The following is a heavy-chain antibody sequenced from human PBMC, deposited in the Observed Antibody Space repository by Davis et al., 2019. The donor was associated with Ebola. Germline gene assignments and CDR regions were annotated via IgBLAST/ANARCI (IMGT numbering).Heavy chain of an antibody. CDR2: ISNSGSAT. V-gene: IGHV3-11*04. Sequence: GESLKISCAASGFIFSDYYMSWIRHAPGKGLEWVSYISNSGSATHYSDSVKGRFTISRDNAKNSLFLQMNSPRAEDTAVYYCARDKRWGERAFDIWGRGTLVTVSS. J-gene: IGHJ2*01. D-gene: IGHD5-24*01. CDR3: ARDKRWGERAFDI. CDR1: GFIFSDYY.